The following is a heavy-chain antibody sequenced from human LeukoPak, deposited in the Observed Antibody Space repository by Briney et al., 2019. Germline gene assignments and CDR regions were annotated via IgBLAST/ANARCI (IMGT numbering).Heavy chain of an antibody. J-gene: IGHJ4*02. CDR3: ARVYYYDSSGYFGY. CDR1: GYSISSGYY. V-gene: IGHV4-38-2*01. CDR2: IYHSGST. D-gene: IGHD3-22*01. Sequence: SETLSLTCAVSGYSISSGYYWGWIRQPPGKGVEWIGSIYHSGSTYYNPSLKSRVTISVDTSKNQFSLKLSSVTAADTAVYYCARVYYYDSSGYFGYWGQGTLVTVSS.